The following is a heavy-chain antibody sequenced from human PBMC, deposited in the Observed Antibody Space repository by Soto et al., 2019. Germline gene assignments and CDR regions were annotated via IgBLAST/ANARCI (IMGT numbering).Heavy chain of an antibody. CDR2: ISRSVDYM. Sequence: EVQLVESGGGLVKPGGSLRLSCTAYGFTFSAHIMTWVRQAPGKGLEWVSSISRSVDYMYYADSVKGRFTISRDNAKNSLYLQMNSLSADDTAIYFCARERCSGDCYLDSWGQGTLVTVSS. D-gene: IGHD2-21*02. CDR1: GFTFSAHI. CDR3: ARERCSGDCYLDS. V-gene: IGHV3-21*01. J-gene: IGHJ4*02.